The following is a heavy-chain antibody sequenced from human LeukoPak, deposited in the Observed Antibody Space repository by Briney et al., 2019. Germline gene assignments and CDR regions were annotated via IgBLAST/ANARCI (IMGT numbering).Heavy chain of an antibody. J-gene: IGHJ4*02. CDR3: ARHGVQGVGPVDY. V-gene: IGHV4-39*01. Sequence: SETLSLTCTISGASISSSYYYWGWIRRPPGKGLKWIGSIYYTGNTYYNPSLKSRVTISVDTSKNQFSLKLSSVTAADTAVYYCARHGVQGVGPVDYWGQGTLVIVSS. CDR2: IYYTGNT. D-gene: IGHD3-10*01. CDR1: GASISSSYYY.